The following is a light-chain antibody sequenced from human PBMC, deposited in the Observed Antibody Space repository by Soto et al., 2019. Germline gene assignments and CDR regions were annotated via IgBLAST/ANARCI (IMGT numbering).Light chain of an antibody. CDR2: KAS. Sequence: DIPMTQSPSTLSASVGDRVTITCRASQTISNWLAWYQQKPGKAPKLLIYKASSLDSGVPSRFSGSGSGTEFTLTISSLQPDDFATYYCQQYNSYPWTFGQGTKVEMK. J-gene: IGKJ1*01. CDR3: QQYNSYPWT. V-gene: IGKV1-5*03. CDR1: QTISNW.